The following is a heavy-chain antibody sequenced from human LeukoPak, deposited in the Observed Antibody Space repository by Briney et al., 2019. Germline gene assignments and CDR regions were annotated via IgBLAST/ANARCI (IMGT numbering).Heavy chain of an antibody. CDR1: GYTFTSYG. Sequence: GASVKVSCKASGYTFTSYGISWVRQAPGHGLEWMGWISAYNGNTNYAQKLQGRVTMTTDTSTSTAYMELRSLRSDDTAVYYCARDRVYDYVWGSYRPLDYWGQGTLVTVSS. D-gene: IGHD3-16*02. J-gene: IGHJ4*02. CDR3: ARDRVYDYVWGSYRPLDY. V-gene: IGHV1-18*01. CDR2: ISAYNGNT.